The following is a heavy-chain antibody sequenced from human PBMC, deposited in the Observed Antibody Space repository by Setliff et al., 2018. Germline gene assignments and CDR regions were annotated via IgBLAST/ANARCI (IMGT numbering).Heavy chain of an antibody. D-gene: IGHD3-10*01. V-gene: IGHV5-51*01. CDR1: GYDFNTYW. CDR2: MYPEDSDT. J-gene: IGHJ4*02. Sequence: PGESLKISCKASGYDFNTYWIAWVRQRPGNGLEWMGIMYPEDSDTKYSPSFQGQVTISADKSLRTAYLQWSSLKTSDTAIYYCARGSEFYYGSGTIDSWGPGTLVTVSS. CDR3: ARGSEFYYGSGTIDS.